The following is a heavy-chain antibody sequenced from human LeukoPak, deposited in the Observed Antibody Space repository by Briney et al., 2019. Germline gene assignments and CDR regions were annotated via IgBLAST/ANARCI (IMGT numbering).Heavy chain of an antibody. CDR1: GGSISSYY. V-gene: IGHV4-59*01. Sequence: SETLSLTCTVSGGSISSYYWSWIRQPPGKGLEWIGYIYYSGSTNYNPSLKSRVTISVDTSKNQFSLKLSPVTAADTAVYYCAREDYGDYFDYWGQGTLVTVSS. CDR3: AREDYGDYFDY. CDR2: IYYSGST. J-gene: IGHJ4*02. D-gene: IGHD4-17*01.